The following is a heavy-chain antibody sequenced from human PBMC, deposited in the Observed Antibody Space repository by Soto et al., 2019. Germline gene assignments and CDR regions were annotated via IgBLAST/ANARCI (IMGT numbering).Heavy chain of an antibody. CDR3: ARDQLYYNDISGRPLNAFDV. V-gene: IGHV3-30*03. Sequence: GGSLRLSCAASGFTFSSYNMHWVRQAPGKGLEWVTLISYDGSDKYYADSVKGRFTISRDNSKNTLYLQMNSLRAEDTAVYYCARDQLYYNDISGRPLNAFDVWGQGTMVTVSS. D-gene: IGHD3-22*01. CDR1: GFTFSSYN. CDR2: ISYDGSDK. J-gene: IGHJ3*01.